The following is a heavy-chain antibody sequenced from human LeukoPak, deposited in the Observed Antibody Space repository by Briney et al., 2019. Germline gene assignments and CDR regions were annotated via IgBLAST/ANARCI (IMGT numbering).Heavy chain of an antibody. D-gene: IGHD2-15*01. J-gene: IGHJ4*02. CDR1: GYTFTSYD. CDR3: ARGLYRGVAATPAY. Sequence: ASVKVSCKAPGYTFTSYDINWVRQATGQGLEWMGWMNPNSGNTGYAQKSQGRVTMTRNTSISTAYMELSSLRSEDTAVYYCARGLYRGVAATPAYWGQGTLVTVSS. V-gene: IGHV1-8*01. CDR2: MNPNSGNT.